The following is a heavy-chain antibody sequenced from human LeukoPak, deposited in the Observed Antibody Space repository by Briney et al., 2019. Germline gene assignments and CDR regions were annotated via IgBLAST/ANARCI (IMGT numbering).Heavy chain of an antibody. D-gene: IGHD3-3*01. J-gene: IGHJ6*02. CDR1: GGSVSSGSYY. CDR3: ARRGSEWNSYFYPMDV. Sequence: PSETLSLTCTVSGGSVSSGSYYWSWVRQAPGKGLEWVSGISGSDASTFYADSVMGRFTISRDNSMNTLYLQMNNVRAEDAAIYFCARRGSEWNSYFYPMDVWGQGTTVTVSS. CDR2: ISGSDAST. V-gene: IGHV3-23*01.